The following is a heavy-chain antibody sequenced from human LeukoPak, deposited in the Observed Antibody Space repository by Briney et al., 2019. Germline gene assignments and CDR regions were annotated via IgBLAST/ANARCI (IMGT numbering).Heavy chain of an antibody. CDR2: FDPEDGET. V-gene: IGHV1-24*01. CDR3: ATSPYYYDSSGRFDY. J-gene: IGHJ4*02. D-gene: IGHD3-22*01. CDR1: GYTLTELS. Sequence: DSLKVSCKVSGYTLTELSMHWVRQAPGKGLEWMGSFDPEDGETIYAQRFQGRVTMTEDTSTDTAYMDLSRLRSEDTAVYYCATSPYYYDSSGRFDYWGQGTLVTVSS.